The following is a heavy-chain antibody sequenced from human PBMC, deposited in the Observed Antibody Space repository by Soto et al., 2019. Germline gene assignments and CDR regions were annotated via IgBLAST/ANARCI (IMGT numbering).Heavy chain of an antibody. J-gene: IGHJ4*02. D-gene: IGHD5-18*01. CDR2: ILCNGSS. CDR1: GGFVRSDDHY. V-gene: IGHV4-39*02. Sequence: SETLSLTCAVSGGFVRSDDHYWVWMRQPPGRGLEWIGRILCNGSSYYNRTLNSRAPMSLDTSTNLSSLNLTSVTAAATARYYCARLNTAPNNRGTPFDSWGQGTQVTVSS. CDR3: ARLNTAPNNRGTPFDS.